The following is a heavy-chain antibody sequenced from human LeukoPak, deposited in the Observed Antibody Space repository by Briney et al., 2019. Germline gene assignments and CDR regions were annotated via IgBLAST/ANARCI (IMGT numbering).Heavy chain of an antibody. CDR3: ARGGYYYYYMDV. J-gene: IGHJ6*03. Sequence: SETLSLTCAVYGGSFSGYYWSWIRQPPGKGLEWIGEINHSGSTNYNPSLKSRVTISVDTSKNQFSLKLSSVTAADTAVYYCARGGYYYYYMDVWGKGTTVTISS. V-gene: IGHV4-34*01. CDR2: INHSGST. CDR1: GGSFSGYY.